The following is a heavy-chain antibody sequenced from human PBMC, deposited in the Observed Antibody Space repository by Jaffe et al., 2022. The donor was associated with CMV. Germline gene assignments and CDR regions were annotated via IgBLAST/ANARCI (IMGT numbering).Heavy chain of an antibody. D-gene: IGHD1-26*01. J-gene: IGHJ5*02. Sequence: QVQLQESGPGLVKPSETLSLTCTVSGGSINRYYWIWIRQPPGKGLDWIGHISYSGATNYNPSLKSRVTISVDTSKNQFSLKLNSVTAADTAVYYCARGFDYNIVGWFDPWGQGTLVTVSS. CDR1: GGSINRYY. CDR3: ARGFDYNIVGWFDP. V-gene: IGHV4-59*08. CDR2: ISYSGAT.